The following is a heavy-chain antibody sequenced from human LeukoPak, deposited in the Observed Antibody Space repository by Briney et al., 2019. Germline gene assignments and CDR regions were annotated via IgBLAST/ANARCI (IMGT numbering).Heavy chain of an antibody. Sequence: GGSLRLSCAASGFTFSSYAMSWVRQAPGKGLEWVSAISGSGGSTYYADSVKGRFSISRDDSKKTVYLQMNSLRPEDTALYYCAKDSILDHWGQGTPVTVSS. V-gene: IGHV3-23*01. CDR3: AKDSILDH. CDR1: GFTFSSYA. J-gene: IGHJ4*02. CDR2: ISGSGGST.